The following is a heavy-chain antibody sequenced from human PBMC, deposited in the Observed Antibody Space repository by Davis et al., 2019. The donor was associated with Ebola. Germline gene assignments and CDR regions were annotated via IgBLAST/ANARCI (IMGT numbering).Heavy chain of an antibody. CDR1: GGSVSSGSYY. J-gene: IGHJ6*04. CDR3: ARGIITMVRGVTENYYYYYGMDV. CDR2: IYYSGST. V-gene: IGHV4-61*01. D-gene: IGHD3-10*01. Sequence: SETLSLTCTVSGGSVSSGSYYWSWIRQPPGKGLEWIGYIYYSGSTNYNPSLKSRVTISVDTSKNQFSLKLSSVTAADTAVYYCARGIITMVRGVTENYYYYYGMDVWGKGTTVTVSS.